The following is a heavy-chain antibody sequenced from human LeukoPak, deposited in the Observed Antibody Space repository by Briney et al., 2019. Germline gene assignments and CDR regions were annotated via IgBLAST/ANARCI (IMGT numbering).Heavy chain of an antibody. D-gene: IGHD3-10*01. J-gene: IGHJ4*02. CDR2: IYYSGST. V-gene: IGHV4-59*12. CDR1: GGSISSYY. CDR3: ASVLLWFGESTNYFDY. Sequence: SETLSLTCTVSGGSISSYYWSWLRQPPGKGLEWIGYIYYSGSTNYNPSLKSRVTISVDTSKNQFSLKLSSVTAADTAVYYCASVLLWFGESTNYFDYWGQGTLVTVSS.